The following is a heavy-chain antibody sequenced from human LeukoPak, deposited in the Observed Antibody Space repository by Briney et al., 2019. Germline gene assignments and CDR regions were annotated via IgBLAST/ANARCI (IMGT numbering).Heavy chain of an antibody. CDR1: GFTFSSYA. V-gene: IGHV3-74*01. D-gene: IGHD5-24*01. J-gene: IGHJ4*02. CDR3: VRDSNFKIDY. CDR2: INHDGSDI. Sequence: GGSLRLSCAASGFTFSSYATSWVRQAPGEGLVWVSRINHDGSDITYADSVKGRSTISRDNAKNTLYLQVNSLRADDTAVYYCVRDSNFKIDYWGQGTLVTVSS.